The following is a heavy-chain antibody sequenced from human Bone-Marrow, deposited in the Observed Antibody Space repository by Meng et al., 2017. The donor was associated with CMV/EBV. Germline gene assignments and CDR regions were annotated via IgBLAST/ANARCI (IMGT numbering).Heavy chain of an antibody. J-gene: IGHJ4*02. CDR1: GFTFSSYA. Sequence: SLRLSCAASGFTFSSYAMSWVRQAPGKGLEWVSVIYSGGSSTYYADSVKGRFTISRDNSKNTLYLQMNSLRAEDTAVYYCARAYRGYWGQGTLVTVSS. D-gene: IGHD4-11*01. V-gene: IGHV3-23*03. CDR3: ARAYRGY. CDR2: IYSGGSST.